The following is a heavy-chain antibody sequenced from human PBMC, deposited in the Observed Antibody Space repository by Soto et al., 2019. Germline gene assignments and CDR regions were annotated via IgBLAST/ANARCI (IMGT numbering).Heavy chain of an antibody. CDR3: TRQFPYMLFGAALAHDGFDL. CDR2: INSDGSGT. V-gene: IGHV3-74*01. J-gene: IGHJ3*01. CDR1: GFTFSTYW. Sequence: EVQLVESGGGLVQRGGSLRLSCAASGFTFSTYWMHWVRQAPGKGLVWVSRINSDGSGTTYADSVKGRFTISRDNAKNTLYLQMNSLRAEDTAVYYCTRQFPYMLFGAALAHDGFDLWGQGTKVTVSS. D-gene: IGHD3-3*01.